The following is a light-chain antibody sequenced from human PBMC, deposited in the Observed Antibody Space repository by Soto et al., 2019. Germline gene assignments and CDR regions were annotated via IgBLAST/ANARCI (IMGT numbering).Light chain of an antibody. CDR2: GAS. J-gene: IGKJ1*01. Sequence: IVLTQSPGTLSLSPGERATLSCRASQSVGSGYLTWYQQKPGQAPRLLIYGASSRATGIPDRFSGSGSGTDLTLTISRLEPEDFAVYYCQQYDSSLRTFGQGTKVEVK. CDR1: QSVGSGY. V-gene: IGKV3-20*01. CDR3: QQYDSSLRT.